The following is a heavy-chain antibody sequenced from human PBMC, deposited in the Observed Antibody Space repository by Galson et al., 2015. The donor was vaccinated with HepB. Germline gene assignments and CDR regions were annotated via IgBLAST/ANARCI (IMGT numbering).Heavy chain of an antibody. V-gene: IGHV1-18*04. CDR3: TRARYNNSPPEY. D-gene: IGHD1-14*01. J-gene: IGHJ4*02. CDR2: ISGYNDNT. CDR1: GYSFINYG. Sequence: SVKVSCKASGYSFINYGITWVRQAPGQGLEWMGWISGYNDNTNYAQKFQGRITMTTDTFTSISYMELRSLRPDDTAIYYCTRARYNNSPPEYWGQGTLVTVSS.